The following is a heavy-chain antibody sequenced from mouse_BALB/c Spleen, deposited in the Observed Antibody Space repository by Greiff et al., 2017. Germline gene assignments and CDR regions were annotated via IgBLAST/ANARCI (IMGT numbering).Heavy chain of an antibody. CDR1: GYTFTSYV. J-gene: IGHJ3*01. CDR2: INPYNDGT. Sequence: EVQLVESGPELVKPGASVKMSCKASGYTFTSYVMHWVKQKPGQGLEWIGYINPYNDGTKYNEKFKGKATLTSDKSSSTAYMELSSLTSEDSAVYYCARGIYYDYDGFAYWGQGTLVTVSA. D-gene: IGHD2-4*01. V-gene: IGHV1-14*01. CDR3: ARGIYYDYDGFAY.